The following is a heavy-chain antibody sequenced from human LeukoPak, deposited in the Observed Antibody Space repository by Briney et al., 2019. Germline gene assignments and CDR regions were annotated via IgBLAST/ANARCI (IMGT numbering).Heavy chain of an antibody. CDR3: ARDGFWAFDY. J-gene: IGHJ4*02. D-gene: IGHD3-3*01. Sequence: SETLSLTCTVSGGSISSGSYYWSWIRQPAGKGLEWIGRIYTSGSAKYNPSLKSRVTISVDTSKNQFSLKLSSVTAADTAVYYCARDGFWAFDYWGQGTLVTVSS. V-gene: IGHV4-61*02. CDR1: GGSISSGSYY. CDR2: IYTSGSA.